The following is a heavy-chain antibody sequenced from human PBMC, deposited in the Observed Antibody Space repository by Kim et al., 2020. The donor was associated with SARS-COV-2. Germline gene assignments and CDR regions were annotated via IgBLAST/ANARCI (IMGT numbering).Heavy chain of an antibody. J-gene: IGHJ6*02. CDR3: ARDSGAIVGATDQIYYYYYGMDV. CDR1: GFTFSSYW. CDR2: IKQDGSEK. V-gene: IGHV3-7*03. Sequence: GGSLRLSCAASGFTFSSYWMSWVRQAPGKGLEWVANIKQDGSEKYYVDSVKGRFTISRDNAKNSLYLQMNSLRAEDTAVYYCARDSGAIVGATDQIYYYYYGMDVWGQGTTVTVSS. D-gene: IGHD1-26*01.